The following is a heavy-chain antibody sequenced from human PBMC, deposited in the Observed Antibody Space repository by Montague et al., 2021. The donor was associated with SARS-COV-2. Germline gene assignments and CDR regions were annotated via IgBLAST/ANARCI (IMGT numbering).Heavy chain of an antibody. CDR3: ARWDPQTLTVISLRGKSANDY. D-gene: IGHD4-11*01. Sequence: LVKPTQTLTLTCTFSGFPLSTSGVGVGWIRQPPGKGLEWIAEINDRGVTNYNYNPSLGSRVTISADTSKNQFSLKLRSVTAADTAVYYCARWDPQTLTVISLRGKSANDYWGQGTLVTVSS. CDR1: GFPLSTSGVG. J-gene: IGHJ4*02. V-gene: IGHV4-39*07. CDR2: INDRGVTNY.